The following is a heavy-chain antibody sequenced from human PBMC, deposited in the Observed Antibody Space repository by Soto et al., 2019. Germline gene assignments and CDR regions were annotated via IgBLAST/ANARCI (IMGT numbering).Heavy chain of an antibody. CDR1: GFTFSTYA. CDR2: TSYDESST. V-gene: IGHV3-30-3*01. CDR3: ARRAEFYGWGSYSASNYYAMDV. D-gene: IGHD3-10*01. J-gene: IGHJ6*02. Sequence: QVQLVESGGGVVQPGRSLRLSCGASGFTFSTYAMHWDRQAPGKGLEWVAVTSYDESSTYYADSVKGRFTISRDNSNNVLYLQMNSLPTEDTAGYYCARRAEFYGWGSYSASNYYAMDVWGQGTTVLVSS.